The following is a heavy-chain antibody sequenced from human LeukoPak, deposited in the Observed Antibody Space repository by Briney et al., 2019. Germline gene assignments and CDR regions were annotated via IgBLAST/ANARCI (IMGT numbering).Heavy chain of an antibody. CDR2: MNPNSGNT. Sequence: ASVKVSCKASGYTFTTYGISWVRQATGQGLEWMGWMNPNSGNTGYAQKFQGRVTMTRNTSRSTAYMERGSLRPEDTAVYYCARESEWLEAFDYWGQGTLITVSS. CDR3: ARESEWLEAFDY. D-gene: IGHD6-19*01. CDR1: GYTFTTYG. J-gene: IGHJ4*02. V-gene: IGHV1-8*02.